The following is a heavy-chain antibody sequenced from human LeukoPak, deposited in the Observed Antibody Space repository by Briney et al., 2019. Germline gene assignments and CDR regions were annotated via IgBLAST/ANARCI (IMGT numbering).Heavy chain of an antibody. Sequence: ASVKVSCKASGYTFTSNAMHWVRQAPGQRLEWMGWINAGNGNTKYSQKFQGRVTITRDTSASTAYMELSSLRSEDTAVYYCARDPGRINWFDPWGQGTLVTVSS. V-gene: IGHV1-3*01. CDR3: ARDPGRINWFDP. CDR2: INAGNGNT. J-gene: IGHJ5*02. CDR1: GYTFTSNA. D-gene: IGHD2/OR15-2a*01.